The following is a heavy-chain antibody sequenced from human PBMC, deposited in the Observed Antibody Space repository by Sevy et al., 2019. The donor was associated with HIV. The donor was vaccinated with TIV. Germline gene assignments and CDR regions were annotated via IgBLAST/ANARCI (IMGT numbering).Heavy chain of an antibody. CDR2: ISSSSSYI. Sequence: GGSLRLSCAASGLSFNTYVMNWVRQAPGKGLEWVSSISSSSSYIYYADSVKGRFTISRDNAKNSLYLQMNSLRAEDTAVYYCAREVAGALDYWGQGTLVTVSS. CDR3: AREVAGALDY. J-gene: IGHJ4*02. CDR1: GLSFNTYV. V-gene: IGHV3-21*01. D-gene: IGHD2-15*01.